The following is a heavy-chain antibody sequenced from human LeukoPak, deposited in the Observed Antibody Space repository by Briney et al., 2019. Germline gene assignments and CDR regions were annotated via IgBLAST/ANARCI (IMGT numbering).Heavy chain of an antibody. J-gene: IGHJ4*02. Sequence: SETLSLTCAVYGGSFSGYYWSWIRQPPGKGLEWIGEINHSGSTNYNPSLKSRVTISVDTSKSQFSLKLSSVTAADTAVYYCARGLGSGLTGRIDYWGQGTLVTVSS. CDR1: GGSFSGYY. V-gene: IGHV4-34*01. D-gene: IGHD3-9*01. CDR3: ARGLGSGLTGRIDY. CDR2: INHSGST.